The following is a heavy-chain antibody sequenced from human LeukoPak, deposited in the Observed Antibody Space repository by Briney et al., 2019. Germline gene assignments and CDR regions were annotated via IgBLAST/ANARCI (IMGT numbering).Heavy chain of an antibody. CDR1: GFTVSSNY. CDR3: ASPGAPTGFDY. D-gene: IGHD1-14*01. CDR2: TYRGGSI. V-gene: IGHV3-53*01. Sequence: PGGSLRLSCAASGFTVSSNYMSWVRQAPGKGLEWVSVTYRGGSINYADSVKGRFTISRDNAKNSLYLQMNSLRAEDTAVYYCASPGAPTGFDYWGQGTLVTVSS. J-gene: IGHJ4*02.